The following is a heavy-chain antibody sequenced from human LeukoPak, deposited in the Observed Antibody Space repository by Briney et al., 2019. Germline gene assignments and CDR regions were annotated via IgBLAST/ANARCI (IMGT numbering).Heavy chain of an antibody. CDR1: GFTFSDYH. D-gene: IGHD6-19*01. Sequence: GGSLRLSCAASGFTFSDYHMNWIRQAPGKGLEWLSYLNPGGGTIYFADSVRGRFTISRDNAKNSLYLQMNSLTADDTAVYYCTIGRDIAVAGPGGYFDHWGQGTLVTVSS. CDR2: LNPGGGTI. CDR3: TIGRDIAVAGPGGYFDH. J-gene: IGHJ4*02. V-gene: IGHV3-11*01.